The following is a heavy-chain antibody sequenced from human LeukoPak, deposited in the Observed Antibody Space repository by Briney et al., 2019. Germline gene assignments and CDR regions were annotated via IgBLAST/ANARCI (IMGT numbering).Heavy chain of an antibody. CDR3: ASSGVADPFDY. D-gene: IGHD6-19*01. Sequence: SETLSLTCAVYGGPFSGYYWSWIRRPPGKGLEWIGEINHSGSTNYNPSLKSRVTISVDTSKNQFSLKLSSVTAADTAVYYYASSGVADPFDYWGQGTLVTVSS. CDR1: GGPFSGYY. J-gene: IGHJ4*02. CDR2: INHSGST. V-gene: IGHV4-34*01.